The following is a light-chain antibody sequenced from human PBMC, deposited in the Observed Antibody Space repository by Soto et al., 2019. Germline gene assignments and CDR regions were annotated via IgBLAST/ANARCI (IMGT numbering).Light chain of an antibody. CDR1: QSVSTSY. J-gene: IGKJ1*01. CDR3: QQYRGT. V-gene: IGKV3-20*01. Sequence: DIVLTQSPGTLSLSPWDRATLSCRASQSVSTSYLAWYQQKPGQAPRLLIYGASSRATGIPDRFSGSGSGTDFTLTISRLEPEDFAVYYCQQYRGTFGHGTKVDIK. CDR2: GAS.